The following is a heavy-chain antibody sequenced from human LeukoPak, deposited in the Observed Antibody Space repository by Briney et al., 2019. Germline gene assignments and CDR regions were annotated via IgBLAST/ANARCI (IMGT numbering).Heavy chain of an antibody. D-gene: IGHD2-21*02. CDR3: ARWVTSNCLDP. V-gene: IGHV4-59*08. CDR1: GGSISSYY. Sequence: PSETLSLTCTVSGGSISSYYWSWIRQPRGKGLEWIGDIYYSGNTKYNPSFKSRVTTSVDTSKNQFSLKLNSVTAADTAMYYCARWVTSNCLDPWGPGTLVTVSS. J-gene: IGHJ5*02. CDR2: IYYSGNT.